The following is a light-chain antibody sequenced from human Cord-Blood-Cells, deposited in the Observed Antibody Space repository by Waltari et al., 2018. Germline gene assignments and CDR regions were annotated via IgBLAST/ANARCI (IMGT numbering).Light chain of an antibody. Sequence: QSVLTQPHSASGPTGPRVRISCSASSSYIGSTTVHVYQQPPGTAPKLLIYSNNQRPSGVLDRFSGSKSGTSASLAISGLQSEDEADYYCAAWDDSLNGLVFGGGTKLTVL. J-gene: IGLJ2*01. CDR1: SSYIGSTT. CDR3: AAWDDSLNGLV. V-gene: IGLV1-44*01. CDR2: SNN.